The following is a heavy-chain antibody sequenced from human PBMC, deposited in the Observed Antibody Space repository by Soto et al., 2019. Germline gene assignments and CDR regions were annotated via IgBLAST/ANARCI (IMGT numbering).Heavy chain of an antibody. CDR3: ARDRRSSTSPFDP. CDR1: GFTFSSYA. J-gene: IGHJ5*02. D-gene: IGHD2-2*01. V-gene: IGHV3-30-3*01. Sequence: GGSLRLSCAASGFTFSSYAMHWVRQAPGKGLEWVAVISYDGSNKYYADSVKGRFTISRDNSKNTRYLQMNSLRAEDTAVYYCARDRRSSTSPFDPWGQGTLVTVSS. CDR2: ISYDGSNK.